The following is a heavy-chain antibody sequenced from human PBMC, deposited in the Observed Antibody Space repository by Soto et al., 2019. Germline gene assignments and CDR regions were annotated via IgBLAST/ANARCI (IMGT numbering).Heavy chain of an antibody. V-gene: IGHV1-69*01. CDR3: ARSQGGSSSLDIYYYYYYGMDV. Sequence: QVQLVQSGAEVKKPGSSVKVSCKAPGGTFSSYAISWVRQAPGQGLEWMGGIIPIFGTANYAQKFQGRVTITADETTSTGYMELSSRRYEDTAVYYCARSQGGSSSLDIYYYYYYGMDVWGQGTTVTVSS. J-gene: IGHJ6*02. CDR2: IIPIFGTA. D-gene: IGHD2-15*01. CDR1: GGTFSSYA.